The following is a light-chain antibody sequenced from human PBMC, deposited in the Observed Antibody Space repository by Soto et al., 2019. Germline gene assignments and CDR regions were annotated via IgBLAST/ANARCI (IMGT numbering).Light chain of an antibody. CDR2: EVN. CDR3: SSYTSNNTLV. Sequence: QSALTQPPSASGSPGQSVTISCTGTSSDVGGYNYVSWFQQHPGKAPKLIIHEVNQRPSGVPDRFSGSKSGNTASLTVSGLQAEDEGTYYCSSYTSNNTLVFGGGTKLTVL. J-gene: IGLJ2*01. V-gene: IGLV2-8*01. CDR1: SSDVGGYNY.